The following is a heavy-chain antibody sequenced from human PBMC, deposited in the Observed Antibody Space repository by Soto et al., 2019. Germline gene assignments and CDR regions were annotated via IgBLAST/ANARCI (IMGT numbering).Heavy chain of an antibody. D-gene: IGHD3-10*01. CDR3: AREGGSGSYYNLSDYYYYMDV. CDR1: GYTFTGYY. Sequence: ASVKVSCMASGYTFTGYYMHWVRQAPGQGLEWMGWINPNSGGTNYAQKFQGWVTMTRDTSISTAYMELSRLRSDDTAVYYCAREGGSGSYYNLSDYYYYMDVWGKGTTVTVSS. CDR2: INPNSGGT. J-gene: IGHJ6*03. V-gene: IGHV1-2*04.